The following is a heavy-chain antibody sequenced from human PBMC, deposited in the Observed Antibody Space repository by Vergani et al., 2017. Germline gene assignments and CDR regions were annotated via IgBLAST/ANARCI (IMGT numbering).Heavy chain of an antibody. CDR3: AREGNYYDSGDPDAFDI. Sequence: QVQLVQSGAEVKKPGASVKVSCKASGYTFTSYGISWVRQAPGQGLEWMGWINPNSGGTNYAQKFQGWVTMTRDTSISTAYMELSRLRSDDTAVYYCAREGNYYDSGDPDAFDIWGQGTMVTVSS. V-gene: IGHV1-2*04. CDR1: GYTFTSYG. J-gene: IGHJ3*02. CDR2: INPNSGGT. D-gene: IGHD3-22*01.